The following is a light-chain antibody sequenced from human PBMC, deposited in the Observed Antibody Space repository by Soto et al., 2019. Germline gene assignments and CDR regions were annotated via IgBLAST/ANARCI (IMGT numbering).Light chain of an antibody. CDR1: QSLSGL. CDR2: KAS. V-gene: IGKV1-5*03. Sequence: DIHMTQSPSTLSASVGDRVTITCRASQSLSGLLAWYQQKPGKAPKVLIYKASNLESGVPSRFSGSGSGTEFTLTISSQQPDDFATYYCQHYFDYPLTYGGGTKVEIK. CDR3: QHYFDYPLT. J-gene: IGKJ4*01.